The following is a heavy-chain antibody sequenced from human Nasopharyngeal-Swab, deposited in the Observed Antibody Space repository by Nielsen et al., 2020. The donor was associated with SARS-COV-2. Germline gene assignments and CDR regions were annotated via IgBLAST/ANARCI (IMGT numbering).Heavy chain of an antibody. V-gene: IGHV4-59*01. D-gene: IGHD4-17*01. CDR1: GGSISSYY. Sequence: GSLRLSCTVSGGSISSYYCSWIRQPPGKGLEWIGYIYYSGSTNYNPSLKSRVTISVDTSKNQFSLKLSSVTAADTAVYYCAREVTNYGMDVWGQGTTVTVSS. CDR3: AREVTNYGMDV. CDR2: IYYSGST. J-gene: IGHJ6*02.